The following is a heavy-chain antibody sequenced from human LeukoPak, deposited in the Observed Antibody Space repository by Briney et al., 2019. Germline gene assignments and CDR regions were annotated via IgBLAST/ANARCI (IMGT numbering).Heavy chain of an antibody. CDR1: GGSISSSSYY. D-gene: IGHD6-19*01. J-gene: IGHJ4*02. Sequence: SETLSLTCTVSGGSISSSSYYWGWIRQPPGKGLGWIGSIYYSGSTYYNPSLKSRVTISVDTSKNQFSLKLSSVTAADTAVYYCARQEYSSGWYDSILFDYWGQGTLVTVSS. CDR2: IYYSGST. CDR3: ARQEYSSGWYDSILFDY. V-gene: IGHV4-39*01.